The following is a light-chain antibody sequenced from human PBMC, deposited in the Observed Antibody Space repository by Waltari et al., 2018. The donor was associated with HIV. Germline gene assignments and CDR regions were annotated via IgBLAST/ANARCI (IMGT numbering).Light chain of an antibody. Sequence: QSVLTQPPSASGTPGQRVAISCSGIRSNLGSNTVNWYQQLPGTAPQLLIYSNNQRPSGVPDRFSGSKSGTSASLAISGLQSEDEADYYCAAWDDSLNGYLFGTGTKVTVL. CDR2: SNN. CDR3: AAWDDSLNGYL. V-gene: IGLV1-44*01. J-gene: IGLJ1*01. CDR1: RSNLGSNT.